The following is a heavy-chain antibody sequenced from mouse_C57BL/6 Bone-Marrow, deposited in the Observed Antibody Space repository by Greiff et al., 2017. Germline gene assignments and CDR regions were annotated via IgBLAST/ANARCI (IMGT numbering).Heavy chain of an antibody. D-gene: IGHD1-1*01. V-gene: IGHV1-64*01. CDR2: IHPNSGST. Sequence: QVQLQQPGAELVKPGASVKLSCKASGYTFTSYWMHWVKQRPGQGLEWIGMIHPNSGSTNYNEKFKSKATLTVDKSSSTAYMQLSSLTSEDSAVYYCARSKNYYSSSSYYAMDYWGQGTSVTVSS. CDR1: GYTFTSYW. J-gene: IGHJ4*01. CDR3: ARSKNYYSSSSYYAMDY.